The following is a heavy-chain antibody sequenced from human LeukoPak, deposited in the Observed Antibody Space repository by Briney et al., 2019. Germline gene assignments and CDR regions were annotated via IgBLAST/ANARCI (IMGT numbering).Heavy chain of an antibody. CDR2: INWNGGST. J-gene: IGHJ2*01. D-gene: IGHD3-10*01. CDR1: GFTFDDYG. Sequence: GGSLRLSCAASGFTFDDYGMSWVRHAPGKGLEWVSGINWNGGSTVYADSVKGRFTISRDNAKNSLYLQMNSLRAEDTALYHCARYGSGSYGYFDLWGRGTLVTVSS. V-gene: IGHV3-20*01. CDR3: ARYGSGSYGYFDL.